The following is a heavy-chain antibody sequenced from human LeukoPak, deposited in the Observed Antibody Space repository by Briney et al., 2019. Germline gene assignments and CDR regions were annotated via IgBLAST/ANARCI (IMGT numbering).Heavy chain of an antibody. Sequence: ASLNVSCKASGYTFTSNGINWGRHGPRQGLDWMGLVSTYNGDTNYAQRLQGRVTMTTDTSTSTAYMELRSLRSDDTAVYYCARSYYYDSSAYSDYWGQGTLVIVSS. V-gene: IGHV1-18*01. CDR2: VSTYNGDT. J-gene: IGHJ4*02. D-gene: IGHD3-22*01. CDR3: ARSYYYDSSAYSDY. CDR1: GYTFTSNG.